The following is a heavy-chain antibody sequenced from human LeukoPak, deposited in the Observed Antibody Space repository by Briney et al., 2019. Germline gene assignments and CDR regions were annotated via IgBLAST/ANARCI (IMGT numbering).Heavy chain of an antibody. D-gene: IGHD3-22*01. V-gene: IGHV3-15*01. CDR1: GFTFSNAW. J-gene: IGHJ3*02. CDR3: TTNPYDRTGYHI. CDR2: IKSKTDGGTA. Sequence: GGSLRLSCAVSGFTFSNAWMSWVRQAPGKGLEWVGRIKSKTDGGTADYAAPVKGRFTISRDDSKNTLYLQMNSLKTEDTAVYYCTTNPYDRTGYHIWGQGTMVTVSS.